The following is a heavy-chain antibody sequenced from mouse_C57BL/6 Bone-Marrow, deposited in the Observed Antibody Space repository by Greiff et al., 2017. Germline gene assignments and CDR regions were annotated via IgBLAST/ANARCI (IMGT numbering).Heavy chain of an antibody. J-gene: IGHJ2*01. CDR2: ILPGSGST. CDR3: ARERGDYDGYLDY. V-gene: IGHV1-9*01. D-gene: IGHD2-3*01. CDR1: GYTFTGYW. Sequence: QVQLQQSGAELMKPGASVQLSCKATGYTFTGYWLEWVKQRPGHGLEWIGEILPGSGSTNYNEKFKGKATFTADTFSNTAYMQLSSLTTEDSAIYYCARERGDYDGYLDYWGQGTTLTVSS.